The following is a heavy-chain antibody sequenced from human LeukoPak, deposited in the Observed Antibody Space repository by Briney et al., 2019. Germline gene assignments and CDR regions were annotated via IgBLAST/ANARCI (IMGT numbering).Heavy chain of an antibody. CDR2: VSFIGRT. CDR1: GRSINDYY. Sequence: SETLSLTCTVSGRSINDYYWSWIRQPPGKGLEWIGYVSFIGRTKYNASLKSRVTISVDTSKNQFYLKLTPVFAADTAMYYCARDLFASGGYFDSWGQGSLVIVSS. V-gene: IGHV4-59*01. CDR3: ARDLFASGGYFDS. D-gene: IGHD2-15*01. J-gene: IGHJ4*02.